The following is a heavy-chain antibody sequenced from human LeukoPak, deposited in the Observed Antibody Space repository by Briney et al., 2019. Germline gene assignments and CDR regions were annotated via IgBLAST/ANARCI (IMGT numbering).Heavy chain of an antibody. CDR3: AREGAMVVREEADY. V-gene: IGHV1-46*01. CDR1: GYTFTSYG. D-gene: IGHD5-18*01. CDR2: INPSGGST. Sequence: GASVKVSCKGSGYTFTSYGISWVRQAPGQGLEWMGLINPSGGSTSYAQKFQGRVTMTRDTSTSTVYMELSSLRSEDTAVYYCAREGAMVVREEADYWGQGTLVTVSS. J-gene: IGHJ4*02.